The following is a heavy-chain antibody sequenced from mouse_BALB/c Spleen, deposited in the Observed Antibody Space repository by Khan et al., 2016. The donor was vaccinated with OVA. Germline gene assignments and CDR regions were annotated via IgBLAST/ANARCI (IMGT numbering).Heavy chain of an antibody. D-gene: IGHD1-2*01. CDR1: GFTFSSYG. V-gene: IGHV5-6*01. CDR2: ISNGGSYT. CDR3: ARHRFTTPTAWFAY. J-gene: IGHJ3*01. Sequence: EVQLVESGGDLVKPGGSLNLSCEASGFTFSSYGISWLRQTPDKRLEWVATISNGGSYTYFPDSVKGRLTISRDNAKNTLYLQMSSLKSEDTAMYYCARHRFTTPTAWFAYWGQGTLVTVFA.